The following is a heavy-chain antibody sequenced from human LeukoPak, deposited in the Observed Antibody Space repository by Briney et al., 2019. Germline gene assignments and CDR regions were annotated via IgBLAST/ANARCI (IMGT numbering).Heavy chain of an antibody. J-gene: IGHJ4*02. D-gene: IGHD6-13*01. CDR2: IYYSGST. CDR3: ARVGQYSSSPTDY. V-gene: IGHV4-39*01. Sequence: SETLSLTCTVSGGSISSSSYYWGWIRQPPGKGLEWIGSIYYSGSTYYNPSLKSRVTISVDTSKNQFSLKLSSVTAADTAVYYCARVGQYSSSPTDYWGQGTLVTVSS. CDR1: GGSISSSSYY.